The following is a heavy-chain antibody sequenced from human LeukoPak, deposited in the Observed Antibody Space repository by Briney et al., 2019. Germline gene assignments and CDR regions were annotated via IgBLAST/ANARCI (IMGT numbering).Heavy chain of an antibody. V-gene: IGHV3-23*01. D-gene: IGHD7-27*01. CDR2: ITTSDGNT. Sequence: GGSLRLSCAASGFTFSSYTMSRVRQAPGKGLEWVSTITTSDGNTYYADSVKGRFTVSRDNSKNTLFLQMNSLRAEDTAVYYCAKDGGLWVSAHWGDSWGRGTLVSVSS. J-gene: IGHJ4*02. CDR1: GFTFSSYT. CDR3: AKDGGLWVSAHWGDS.